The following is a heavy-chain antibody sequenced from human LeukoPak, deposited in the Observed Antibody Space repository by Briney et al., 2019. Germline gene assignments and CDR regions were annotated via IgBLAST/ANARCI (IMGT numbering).Heavy chain of an antibody. CDR3: ASGGVAGRWPLDY. V-gene: IGHV4-61*09. D-gene: IGHD6-19*01. J-gene: IGHJ4*02. CDR1: GGSISSGSYY. Sequence: SQTLSLTCTVSGGSISSGSYYWSWIRQPAGKGLEWIGHMSTSGSTSYNASLKSRVAMSIDTSKNQFSLKLRSVTAADTAVYYCASGGVAGRWPLDYWGQGTLVTVSS. CDR2: MSTSGST.